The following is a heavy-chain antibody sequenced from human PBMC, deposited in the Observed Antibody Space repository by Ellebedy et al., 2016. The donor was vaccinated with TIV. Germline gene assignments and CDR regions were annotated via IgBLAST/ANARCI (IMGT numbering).Heavy chain of an antibody. CDR1: GYSSTTYW. D-gene: IGHD2-21*01. CDR3: ASGYCGGECYAFDI. J-gene: IGHJ3*02. Sequence: GESLKISCKGSGYSSTTYWINWVRQMPGKGLEWMGRIDPSDSYTNYSPSFQGHVTISADKSISTAYLQWSSLKTSDTAIYYCASGYCGGECYAFDIWGQGTMVTVSS. V-gene: IGHV5-10-1*01. CDR2: IDPSDSYT.